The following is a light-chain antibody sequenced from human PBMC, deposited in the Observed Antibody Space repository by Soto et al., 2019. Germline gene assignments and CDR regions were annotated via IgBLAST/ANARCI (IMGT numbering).Light chain of an antibody. CDR2: DNT. Sequence: QSVLTQPPSVSGDPGQRVTISCTGSSSNIGAGYDVHWYQQLPGTAPKLLIYDNTNRPSGVPDRFSGSKSGTSASLAITGLQAEDEADYYCQSYDRSLSGSRVFGTGTKVTVL. CDR1: SSNIGAGYD. V-gene: IGLV1-40*01. J-gene: IGLJ1*01. CDR3: QSYDRSLSGSRV.